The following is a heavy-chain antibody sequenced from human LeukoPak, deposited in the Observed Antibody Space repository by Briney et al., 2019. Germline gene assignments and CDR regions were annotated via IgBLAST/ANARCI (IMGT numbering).Heavy chain of an antibody. J-gene: IGHJ4*02. CDR2: VYTGGAT. D-gene: IGHD4-17*01. CDR3: AKATFTVTTGCGY. Sequence: PGGSLRLSCAASGFSINHYYMTWIRQAPGKGLDWVSVVYTGGATNYGDSVKGRFTISRDNSKNTLYLQMNSLRAEDTAVYYCAKATFTVTTGCGYWGQGTLVTVSS. V-gene: IGHV3-53*01. CDR1: GFSINHYY.